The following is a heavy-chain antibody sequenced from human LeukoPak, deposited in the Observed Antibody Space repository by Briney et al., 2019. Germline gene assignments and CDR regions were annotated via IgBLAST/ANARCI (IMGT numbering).Heavy chain of an antibody. CDR2: MNPNSGNA. D-gene: IGHD3-10*01. CDR3: ARGATKGSGSYYNEEGRYGMDV. CDR1: GYTFSSYD. V-gene: IGHV1-8*01. J-gene: IGHJ6*02. Sequence: ASVKVSCKASGYTFSSYDINWVRQAAGQGLEWMGWMNPNSGNAGYAQKFQGRISITRNTSTNTAYMELSGLRSEDTAVYYCARGATKGSGSYYNEEGRYGMDVWGQGTTVTVSS.